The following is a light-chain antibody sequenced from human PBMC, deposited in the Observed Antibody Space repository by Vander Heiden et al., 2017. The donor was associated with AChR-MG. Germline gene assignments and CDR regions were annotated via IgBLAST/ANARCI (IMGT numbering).Light chain of an antibody. J-gene: IGLJ2*01. CDR2: KDN. V-gene: IGLV3-1*01. CDR3: QAWDSSSHVV. Sequence: SYELTQPPSVSVSPGQTASITCSGDKLGDKYACWYQQKPGQSPVLVIYKDNKRPSGIPERFSGSNSGNTATLTISGTQAMDEADYYCQAWDSSSHVVFGGGTKLTVL. CDR1: KLGDKY.